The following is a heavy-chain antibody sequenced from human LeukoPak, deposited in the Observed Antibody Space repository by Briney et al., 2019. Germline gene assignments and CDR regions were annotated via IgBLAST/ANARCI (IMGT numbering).Heavy chain of an antibody. J-gene: IGHJ5*02. CDR1: IDSFSNYH. V-gene: IGHV4-34*01. Sequence: PSETLSLTCAVYIDSFSNYHWNWIRQAPAKGLEWIGEVNDSGGTNYNPSLKSRVTISVDTSKNQFSLKLSSVTAADTAVYYCARIFVYCSGDSCYWGWFDPWGQGTLVTVSS. CDR2: VNDSGGT. CDR3: ARIFVYCSGDSCYWGWFDP. D-gene: IGHD2-15*01.